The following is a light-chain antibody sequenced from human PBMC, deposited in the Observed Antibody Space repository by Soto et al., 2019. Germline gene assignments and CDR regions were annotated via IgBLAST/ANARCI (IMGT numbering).Light chain of an antibody. CDR3: GTWDSSLSAYA. Sequence: QSVLTQPPSVSAAPGQKVTISCSGSSSNIGNNYVSWYQQLPGTAPKLLIYENNKRPSGIPDRFSGSKSGTSATLGITGHQTGNEADYYCGTWDSSLSAYASGTGTKVTVL. CDR2: ENN. J-gene: IGLJ1*01. CDR1: SSNIGNNY. V-gene: IGLV1-51*02.